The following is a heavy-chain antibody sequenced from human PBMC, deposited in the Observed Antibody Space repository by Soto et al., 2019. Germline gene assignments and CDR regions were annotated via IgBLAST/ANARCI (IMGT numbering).Heavy chain of an antibody. CDR3: AGSPSGYSYGFQPPPFDY. J-gene: IGHJ4*02. D-gene: IGHD5-18*01. CDR2: IIPIFGTA. V-gene: IGHV1-69*12. Sequence: QVQLVQSGAEVKKPGSSVKVSCRASGGTFRSYAISWVRQAPGQGLERMGEIIPIFGTANYAQKFQGRVTITADESTSTAYMELSSLRSEDTAVYYCAGSPSGYSYGFQPPPFDYWGQGTLVTVSS. CDR1: GGTFRSYA.